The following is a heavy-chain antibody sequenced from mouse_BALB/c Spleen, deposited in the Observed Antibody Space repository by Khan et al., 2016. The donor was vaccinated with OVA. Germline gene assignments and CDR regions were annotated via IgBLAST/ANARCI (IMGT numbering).Heavy chain of an antibody. V-gene: IGHV1-18*01. CDR3: ARSGYGGFAY. J-gene: IGHJ3*01. CDR1: GYSFTDYT. Sequence: EVELVESGPELVKPGDSMKISCKASGYSFTDYTLNWVKQSHGKTLEWIGLINPYNGVSNYNQKFKDKATLTVDKSSSTAYMELLSLTSEDSAVYYCARSGYGGFAYWGQGTLVTVSA. D-gene: IGHD1-2*01. CDR2: INPYNGVS.